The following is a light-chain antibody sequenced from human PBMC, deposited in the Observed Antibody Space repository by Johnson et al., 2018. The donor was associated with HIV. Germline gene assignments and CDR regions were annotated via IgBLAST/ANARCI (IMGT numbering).Light chain of an antibody. J-gene: IGLJ1*01. CDR1: SSNIGNNY. Sequence: VLTQSPSVSAAPGQKVTISCSGSSSNIGNNYVSWYQQLPGTAPKLLIYENNKRPSGIPDRFSGSKSGTSATLGITGLQTGDEADYYCGTWDSSLSVLYVFGTGTKVTVL. V-gene: IGLV1-51*02. CDR3: GTWDSSLSVLYV. CDR2: ENN.